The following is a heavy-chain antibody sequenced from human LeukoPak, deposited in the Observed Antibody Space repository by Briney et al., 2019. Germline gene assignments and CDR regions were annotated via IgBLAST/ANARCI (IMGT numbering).Heavy chain of an antibody. CDR1: GFTFSSYG. CDR3: ARDDTIYSYGYENWFDP. V-gene: IGHV3-33*01. J-gene: IGHJ5*02. CDR2: IWYDGSNK. D-gene: IGHD5-18*01. Sequence: GGSLRLSCAASGFTFSSYGMHWVRQAPGKGLEWVAVIWYDGSNKYYADSVKGRFTISRDNSKNTLYLQMNSLGAEDTAVYYCARDDTIYSYGYENWFDPWGQGTLVTVSS.